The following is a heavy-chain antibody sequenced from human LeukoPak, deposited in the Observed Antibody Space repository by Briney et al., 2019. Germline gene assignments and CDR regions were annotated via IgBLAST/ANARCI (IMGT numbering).Heavy chain of an antibody. CDR1: GGTFSSYA. CDR3: ARVRNERTDYYYYGMDV. D-gene: IGHD1-1*01. CDR2: IIPIFGTA. J-gene: IGHJ6*04. V-gene: IGHV1-69*06. Sequence: SVKVSCKASGGTFSSYAISWVRQAPGRGLEWMGGIIPIFGTANYAQKFQGRVTITADKSTSTAYMELSSLRSEDTAVYYCARVRNERTDYYYYGMDVWGKGTTVTVSS.